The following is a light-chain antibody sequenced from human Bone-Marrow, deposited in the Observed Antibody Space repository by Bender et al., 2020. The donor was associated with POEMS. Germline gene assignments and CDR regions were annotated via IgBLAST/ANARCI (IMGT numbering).Light chain of an antibody. J-gene: IGLJ3*02. Sequence: QSVLTQPPSVSGAPGQRVTISCTGSSSNIGAGYDVHWYQQLPGTAPKLLIYANTKRPAGVPDRFSGSKSGTSASLAISGLQSEDEADYYCAAWEDSLNGWVFGGGTKLTVL. CDR3: AAWEDSLNGWV. CDR2: ANT. CDR1: SSNIGAGYD. V-gene: IGLV1-50*01.